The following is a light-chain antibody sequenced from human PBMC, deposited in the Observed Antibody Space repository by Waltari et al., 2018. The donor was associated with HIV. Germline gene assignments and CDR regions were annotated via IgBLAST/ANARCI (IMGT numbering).Light chain of an antibody. CDR1: QSVSSN. CDR2: GAS. Sequence: EIVMTQSPATLSVSPGERATLSCRASQSVSSNLAWYQQKPGQAPRLRIYGASTRATGIPARFSGSGSGTDFTLTISSLQSEDFAVYYCQQYNNWPRTFGQGTKLEIK. CDR3: QQYNNWPRT. J-gene: IGKJ2*01. V-gene: IGKV3-15*01.